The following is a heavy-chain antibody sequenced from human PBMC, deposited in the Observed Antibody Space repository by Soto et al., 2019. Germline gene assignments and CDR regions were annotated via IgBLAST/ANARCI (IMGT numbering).Heavy chain of an antibody. CDR3: ARFYGDYGVRSVSWFDP. CDR2: IYYSGST. V-gene: IGHV4-39*07. J-gene: IGHJ5*02. D-gene: IGHD4-17*01. CDR1: GGSISSSSYY. Sequence: SETLSLTCTVSGGSISSSSYYWGWIRQPPGKGLEWIGSIYYSGSTYYNPSLKSRVTISVDTSKNQFSLKLSSVTAADTAVYYCARFYGDYGVRSVSWFDPWGQGTLVTVSS.